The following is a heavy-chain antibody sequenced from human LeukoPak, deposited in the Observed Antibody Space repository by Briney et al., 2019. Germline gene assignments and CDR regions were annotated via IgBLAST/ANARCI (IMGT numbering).Heavy chain of an antibody. V-gene: IGHV3-21*01. CDR3: ARFIAVAIDY. Sequence: GGSLRLSCAASGFTFSAYSMSWVRQAPGKGLEWVSSISSSSTYTYYGDSVKGRFTISRDNAKNSLYLQMNSLRAEDTAVYYCARFIAVAIDYWGQGTLVTVSS. CDR2: ISSSSTYT. D-gene: IGHD6-19*01. CDR1: GFTFSAYS. J-gene: IGHJ4*02.